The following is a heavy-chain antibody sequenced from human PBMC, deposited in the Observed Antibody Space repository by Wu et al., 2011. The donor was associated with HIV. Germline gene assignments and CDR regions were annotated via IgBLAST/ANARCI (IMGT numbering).Heavy chain of an antibody. CDR2: LNPSGGDT. CDR1: GFTFTSYY. V-gene: IGHV1-46*01. Sequence: QVRAGAGLGREVKKPGASVKVSCKASGFTFTSYYVHWVRQAPGQGLEWMGILNPSGGDTTYAQKFQGRVTMTRDTSTSTVYMELSSLRSEDTAVYYCARDGRHYYGSGNYYVVNAFDIWGQGTLVTVSS. D-gene: IGHD3-10*01. J-gene: IGHJ3*02. CDR3: ARDGRHYYGSGNYYVVNAFDI.